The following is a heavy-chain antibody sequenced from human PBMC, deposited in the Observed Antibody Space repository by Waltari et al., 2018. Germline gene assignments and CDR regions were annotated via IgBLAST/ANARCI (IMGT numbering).Heavy chain of an antibody. D-gene: IGHD6-19*01. J-gene: IGHJ3*02. CDR3: AKDMAVAKLLDAFDI. V-gene: IGHV3-43*01. Sequence: EVQLVESGGVVVQPGGSLRLSCAASGFTFDDYHMHWVRQAPGKGLEWVSLISWDGGSTYYADSVKGRFTISRDNSKNSLYLQMNSLRTEDTALYYCAKDMAVAKLLDAFDIWGQGTMVTVSS. CDR2: ISWDGGST. CDR1: GFTFDDYH.